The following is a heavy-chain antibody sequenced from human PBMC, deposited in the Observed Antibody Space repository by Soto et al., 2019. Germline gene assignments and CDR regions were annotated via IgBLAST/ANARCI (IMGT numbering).Heavy chain of an antibody. CDR1: GGSISSGGYS. Sequence: PSETLSLTCAVSGGSISSGGYSWSWIRQPPGKGLEWIGYIYHSGSTYYNPSLKSRVTISVDRSKNQFSLKLSSVTAADTAVYYCATDLLGTYYYDTTSDYWGQGTLVTVSS. D-gene: IGHD3-22*01. J-gene: IGHJ4*02. CDR3: ATDLLGTYYYDTTSDY. V-gene: IGHV4-30-2*01. CDR2: IYHSGST.